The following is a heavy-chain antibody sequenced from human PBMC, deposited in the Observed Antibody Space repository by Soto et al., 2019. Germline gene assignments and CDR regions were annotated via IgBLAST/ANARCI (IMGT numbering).Heavy chain of an antibody. V-gene: IGHV4-61*01. CDR1: GGSVSSGSYY. CDR2: IYYSGST. D-gene: IGHD1-26*01. Sequence: QVQLQESGPGLVKPSETLSLTCTVSGGSVSSGSYYWSWIRQPPGKGLEWIGYIYYSGSTNYNPSLKSRVTISVDTSKNQFSLKLSSVTAADTAVYYCARDRAVGATATDAFDIWGQGTMVTVPS. CDR3: ARDRAVGATATDAFDI. J-gene: IGHJ3*02.